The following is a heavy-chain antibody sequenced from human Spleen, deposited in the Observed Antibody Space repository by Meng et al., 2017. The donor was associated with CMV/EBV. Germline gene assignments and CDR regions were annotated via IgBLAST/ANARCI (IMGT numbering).Heavy chain of an antibody. CDR1: GGSFSGYY. CDR2: INHSGST. CDR3: AREVVVSGASDWFDP. V-gene: IGHV4-34*01. J-gene: IGHJ5*02. D-gene: IGHD2-2*01. Sequence: SETLSLTCAVYGGSFSGYYWSWIRQPPGKGREWIGEINHSGSTNYNPSLKSRVTISVDTSKNQFSLKLSSVTAADTAVYYCAREVVVSGASDWFDPWGQGTLVTVSS.